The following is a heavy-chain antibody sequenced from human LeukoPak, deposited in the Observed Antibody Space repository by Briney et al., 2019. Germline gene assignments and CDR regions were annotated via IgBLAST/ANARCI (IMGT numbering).Heavy chain of an antibody. CDR3: ARDSRRYSSSWYNPSDY. J-gene: IGHJ4*02. D-gene: IGHD6-13*01. CDR2: IFASGGST. CDR1: GFTFSSYG. V-gene: IGHV3-23*01. Sequence: PPGGSLRLSCAAYGFTFSSYGMNWVRQAPGKGLEWVSAIFASGGSTYYADSVKGRFTISRDNSKNTLYLQMNSLRAEDTAVYYCARDSRRYSSSWYNPSDYWGQGTLVTVSS.